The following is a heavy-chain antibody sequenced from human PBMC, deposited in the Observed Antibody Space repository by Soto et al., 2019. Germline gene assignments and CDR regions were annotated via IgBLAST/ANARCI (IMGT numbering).Heavy chain of an antibody. CDR2: ISYDGSNK. D-gene: IGHD3-10*01. CDR3: AKEALWFGELYPARGIDY. V-gene: IGHV3-30*18. J-gene: IGHJ4*02. CDR1: GFTFSSYG. Sequence: QVQLVESGGGVVQPGRSLRLSCAASGFTFSSYGMHWVRQAPGKGLEWVAVISYDGSNKYYADSVKGRFTISRDNSKNTLYLQMNSLRAEDTSVYYCAKEALWFGELYPARGIDYWGQGTLVTVSS.